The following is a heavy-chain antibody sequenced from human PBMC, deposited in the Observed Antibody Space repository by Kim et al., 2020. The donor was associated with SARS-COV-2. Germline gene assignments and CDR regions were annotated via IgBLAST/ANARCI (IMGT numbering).Heavy chain of an antibody. CDR3: ASLYCGGDCFWN. Sequence: YDNPALMSRVTESADTSKNQFSLKLSSVTAADTAVFYCASLYCGGDCFWNWGQGTLVTVSS. J-gene: IGHJ4*02. D-gene: IGHD2-21*02. V-gene: IGHV4-39*07.